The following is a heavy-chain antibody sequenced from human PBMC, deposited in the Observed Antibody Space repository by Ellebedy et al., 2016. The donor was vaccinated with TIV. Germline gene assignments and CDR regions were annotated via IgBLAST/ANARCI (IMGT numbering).Heavy chain of an antibody. CDR2: ISWNSNNI. J-gene: IGHJ4*02. D-gene: IGHD2-21*02. CDR3: VKEVLQYGDTTAPPLDFHY. Sequence: GGSLRLSCEASGFTFDEYAMHWVRQAPGKGLEWVSVISWNSNNIEYADSVKGRFTISRDNAKSSLHLQMNSLRPEDTAVYYCVKEVLQYGDTTAPPLDFHYWGQGTLVTVSS. V-gene: IGHV3-9*01. CDR1: GFTFDEYA.